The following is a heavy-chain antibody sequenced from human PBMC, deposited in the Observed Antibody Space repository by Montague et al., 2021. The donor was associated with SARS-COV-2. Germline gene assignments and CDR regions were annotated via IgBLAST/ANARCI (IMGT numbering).Heavy chain of an antibody. V-gene: IGHV3-23*01. Sequence: SLRLSCAASGFIFSGYAVTWVRQAPGKGLEWVSGITGSGHAKYYADSVKGRFTTSRDNSKNTLFLQMNRLRAEDTAVYYCARDLGTVATSFHRGYFDYWGPGSLVTVSS. J-gene: IGHJ4*02. D-gene: IGHD4-17*01. CDR2: ITGSGHAK. CDR3: ARDLGTVATSFHRGYFDY. CDR1: GFIFSGYA.